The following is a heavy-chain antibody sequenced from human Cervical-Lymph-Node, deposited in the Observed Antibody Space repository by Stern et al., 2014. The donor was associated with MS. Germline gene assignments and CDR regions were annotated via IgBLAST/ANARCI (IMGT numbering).Heavy chain of an antibody. V-gene: IGHV3-33*01. CDR1: GFPFSDYG. D-gene: IGHD2-2*01. J-gene: IGHJ4*02. CDR2: VWYDGSSK. Sequence: VQLLESGGGVVQPGRSLRLYCAASGFPFSDYGMHWVPQAPGKGLEWGAIVWYDGSSKYYPDSVKGRFTISRDNSKNTLYLQLNSLRAEDTAVFYCARGLYYLDSWGRGTLVTVSS. CDR3: ARGLYYLDS.